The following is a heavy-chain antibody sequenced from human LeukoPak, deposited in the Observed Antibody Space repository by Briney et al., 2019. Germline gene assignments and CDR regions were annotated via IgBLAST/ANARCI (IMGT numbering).Heavy chain of an antibody. CDR3: ARGATTAFHFDY. Sequence: SETLFLTCAVSGYSISSGYYWGWIRQPPGKGLEWIGTIYRSGSTYYNNPSLKSRVTISVDTSKNQFSLKLSSVTAADTAVYYCARGATTAFHFDYWGQGTLVTVSS. CDR2: IYRSGST. J-gene: IGHJ4*02. V-gene: IGHV4-38-2*01. CDR1: GYSISSGYY. D-gene: IGHD1-26*01.